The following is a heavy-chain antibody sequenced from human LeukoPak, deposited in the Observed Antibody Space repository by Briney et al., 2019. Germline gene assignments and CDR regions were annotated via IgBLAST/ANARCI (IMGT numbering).Heavy chain of an antibody. CDR1: GFTFNNYV. CDR3: ARAGNTAWTAFDF. J-gene: IGHJ4*02. Sequence: GGSLRLSCAASGFTFNNYVMTWVRQAPGKGLEWVPSISDSGGVTYYADSVKGRFTISRDNPENILNLQMNSLRADDTAIYYCARAGNTAWTAFDFWGQGTLVTVSS. D-gene: IGHD2-2*02. CDR2: ISDSGGVT. V-gene: IGHV3-23*01.